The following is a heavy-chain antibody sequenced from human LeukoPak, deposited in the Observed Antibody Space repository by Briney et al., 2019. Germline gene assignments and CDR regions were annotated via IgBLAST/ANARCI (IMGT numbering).Heavy chain of an antibody. Sequence: ASVKVSCKVSGYTLTELSMHWVRQAPGKGLEWMGGFDPEDGETIYAQKFQGRVTMTEDTSTDTAYMELSSLRSEDTAVYYWATRMYSSSWYEYYFDYWGQGTLVTVSS. D-gene: IGHD6-13*01. CDR1: GYTLTELS. CDR2: FDPEDGET. CDR3: ATRMYSSSWYEYYFDY. V-gene: IGHV1-24*01. J-gene: IGHJ4*02.